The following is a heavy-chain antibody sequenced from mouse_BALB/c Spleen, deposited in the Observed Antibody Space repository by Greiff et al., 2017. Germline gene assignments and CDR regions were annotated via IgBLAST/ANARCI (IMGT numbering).Heavy chain of an antibody. CDR3: ARDGSSFFAY. J-gene: IGHJ3*01. Sequence: EVQRVESGGGLVQPGGSLKLSCAASGFTFSSYGMSWVRQTPDKRLELVATINSNGGSTYYPDSVKGRFTISRDNAKNTLYLQMSSLKSEDTAMYYCARDGSSFFAYWGQGTLVTVSA. CDR2: INSNGGST. D-gene: IGHD1-1*01. V-gene: IGHV5-6-3*01. CDR1: GFTFSSYG.